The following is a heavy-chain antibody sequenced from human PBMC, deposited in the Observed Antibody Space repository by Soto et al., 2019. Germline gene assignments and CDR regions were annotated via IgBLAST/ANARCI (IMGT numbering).Heavy chain of an antibody. V-gene: IGHV4-59*08. CDR2: IYYSGST. Sequence: SETLSLTCTVSGGSISSYYWSWIRQPPGKGLEWIGYIYYSGSTNYNPSLKSRVTISVDTSKNQFSLKLSSVTAADTAVYYCAGARNDDWAQGTLVTGSS. D-gene: IGHD6-6*01. CDR1: GGSISSYY. CDR3: AGARNDD. J-gene: IGHJ4*01.